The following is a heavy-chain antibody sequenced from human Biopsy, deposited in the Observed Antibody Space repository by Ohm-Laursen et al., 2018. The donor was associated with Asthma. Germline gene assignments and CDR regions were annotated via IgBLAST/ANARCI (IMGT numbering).Heavy chain of an antibody. J-gene: IGHJ4*02. CDR3: ARKAGSCISRTCYSLDF. V-gene: IGHV1-69*01. Sequence: SSAKVSCKSLGGTFNTYVIGWVRQAPGHGLEWMGGINSVFGTTTYPQKFQDSVTITADDSTSTVYMELSSLRSEDTAVYYCARKAGSCISRTCYSLDFWGQGNLVTVSS. D-gene: IGHD2-2*01. CDR2: INSVFGTT. CDR1: GGTFNTYV.